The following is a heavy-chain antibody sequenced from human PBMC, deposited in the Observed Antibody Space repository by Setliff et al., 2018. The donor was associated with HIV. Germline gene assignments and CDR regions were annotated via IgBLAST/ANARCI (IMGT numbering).Heavy chain of an antibody. CDR1: GYTFTGYY. D-gene: IGHD3-22*01. CDR2: ISRNSDTI. V-gene: IGHV3-48*01. J-gene: IGHJ3*01. Sequence: SCKASGYTFTGYYMHWVRQAPGKGLEWLSYISRNSDTIYYADSVKGRFTISRDNAENSLFLQMNSLRVEDTALYFCAKDISGPPPDYYDTSGYYGDAFDFWGRGTMVTV. CDR3: AKDISGPPPDYYDTSGYYGDAFDF.